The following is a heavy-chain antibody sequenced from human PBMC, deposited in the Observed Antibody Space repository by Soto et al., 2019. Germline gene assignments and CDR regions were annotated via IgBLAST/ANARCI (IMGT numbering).Heavy chain of an antibody. CDR2: MDPNSGVT. CDR1: GYTFTSYD. Sequence: ASVKVSCKASGYTFTSYDINWVRQAPGQGLEWLGWMDPNSGVTGYAQKFQGRVSMTRNISINTAHMELSSLRSEDTAVYYCARERKFDFWRKGFDVWGQRTTVTVSS. D-gene: IGHD3-3*01. J-gene: IGHJ6*02. CDR3: ARERKFDFWRKGFDV. V-gene: IGHV1-8*01.